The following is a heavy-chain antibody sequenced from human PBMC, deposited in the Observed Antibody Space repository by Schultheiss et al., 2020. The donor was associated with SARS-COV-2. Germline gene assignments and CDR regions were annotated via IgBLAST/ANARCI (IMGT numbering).Heavy chain of an antibody. CDR3: ARGSRDAFDI. Sequence: GGSLRLSCTASGFSFSGYTMNWVRQAPGKGLEWVSSISPGFGNIQYADSVKGRFTISRENAKNSLYLQMNSLRAGDTAVYYCARGSRDAFDIWGQGTMVTVSS. CDR1: GFSFSGYT. CDR2: ISPGFGNI. J-gene: IGHJ3*02. V-gene: IGHV3-21*01. D-gene: IGHD2-2*01.